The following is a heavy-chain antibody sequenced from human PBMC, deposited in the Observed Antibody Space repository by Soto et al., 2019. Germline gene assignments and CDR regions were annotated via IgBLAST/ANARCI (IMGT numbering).Heavy chain of an antibody. J-gene: IGHJ4*02. CDR3: ARVPTKPSIAARLAQYYFDY. V-gene: IGHV1-8*01. D-gene: IGHD6-6*01. Sequence: ASVKVSCKASGYTFTSYDLNWVRQATGQGLEWMGWMNPNSGNTGYAQKFQGRVTMTRNTSISTAYMELSSLRSEDTAVYYCARVPTKPSIAARLAQYYFDYWGQGTLVTVS. CDR2: MNPNSGNT. CDR1: GYTFTSYD.